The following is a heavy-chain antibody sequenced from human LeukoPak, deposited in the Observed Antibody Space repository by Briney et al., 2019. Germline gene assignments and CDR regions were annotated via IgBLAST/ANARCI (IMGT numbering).Heavy chain of an antibody. CDR1: GFTFSDHY. CDR3: VRVAYTSDWHFDY. CDR2: XXNRAKSYTT. D-gene: IGHD6-19*01. Sequence: GGSLRHSCAASGFTFSDHYMDWVRQAPGKGLXXXXXXXNRAKSYTTDYAASVRGRFTISRDDSQNSLYLQMRSLKTEDTAVYHCVRVAYTSDWHFDYWGQGTLVTVSS. V-gene: IGHV3-72*01. J-gene: IGHJ4*02.